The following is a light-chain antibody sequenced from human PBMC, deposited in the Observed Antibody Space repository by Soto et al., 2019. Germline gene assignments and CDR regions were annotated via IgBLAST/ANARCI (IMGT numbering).Light chain of an antibody. J-gene: IGLJ2*01. CDR3: TSYGGRDNLI. V-gene: IGLV2-8*01. CDR2: EVN. CDR1: SSDVGAYNY. Sequence: QSALTQPPSASGSPGQSVTISCTGTSSDVGAYNYVSWFQQHPGKAPKLIISEVNKRPSGVPDRFSGSKSGNTASLTVSGLQAEDEADYYCTSYGGRDNLIFGGGTKLTVL.